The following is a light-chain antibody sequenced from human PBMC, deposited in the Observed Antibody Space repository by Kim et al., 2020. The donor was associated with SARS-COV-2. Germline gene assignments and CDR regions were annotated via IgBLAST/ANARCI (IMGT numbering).Light chain of an antibody. V-gene: IGLV1-44*01. CDR1: SNVGRKT. Sequence: SNVGRKTLNWWKQATGTGTQPLAFCYHQRPAGVPARFAGSKSGTGAYLAIRGLESEVEADYYCAAWDDHLNGVAFGGGTQLTV. J-gene: IGLJ2*01. CDR2: CYH. CDR3: AAWDDHLNGVA.